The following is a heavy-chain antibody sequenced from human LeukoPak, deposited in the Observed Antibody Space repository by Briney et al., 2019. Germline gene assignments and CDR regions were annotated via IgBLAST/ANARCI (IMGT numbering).Heavy chain of an antibody. Sequence: PGGSLRLSCAASGFTFSSYAMSWVRQAPGKGLEWVSAISGSGGSTYYADPVKGRFTISRDNSKNTLYLQMNSLRAEDTAVYYCAKGNYGGNPLGYDYWGQGTLVTVSS. CDR3: AKGNYGGNPLGYDY. V-gene: IGHV3-23*01. CDR1: GFTFSSYA. CDR2: ISGSGGST. D-gene: IGHD4-23*01. J-gene: IGHJ4*02.